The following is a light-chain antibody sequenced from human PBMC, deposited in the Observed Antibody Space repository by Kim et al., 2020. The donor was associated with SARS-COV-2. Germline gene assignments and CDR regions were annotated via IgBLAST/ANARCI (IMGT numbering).Light chain of an antibody. CDR3: QQRSSWPPGP. CDR1: QSVNSY. Sequence: EIVLTQSPAILSLSPGERATLSCRASQSVNSYLAWYQHKPGQAPRLLMYDASDRATGIPARFSGSGSGTDFTLTISSLEPEDFAVYYCQQRSSWPPGPFGQGTKVDIK. V-gene: IGKV3-11*01. J-gene: IGKJ1*01. CDR2: DAS.